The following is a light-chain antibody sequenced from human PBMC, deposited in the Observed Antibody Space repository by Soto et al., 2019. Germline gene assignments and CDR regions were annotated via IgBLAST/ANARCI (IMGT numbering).Light chain of an antibody. CDR3: CSYAGSSSNVV. CDR1: SSDVGSYNL. Sequence: QSVLTQPASVSGSPGQSITISCTGTSSDVGSYNLVSWYQQHPGKAPKLMIYEGSKRPSGVSNRFSGSKSGNTASLTISRLQAEDEADYYCCSYAGSSSNVVFGGGTKLTVL. CDR2: EGS. J-gene: IGLJ2*01. V-gene: IGLV2-23*01.